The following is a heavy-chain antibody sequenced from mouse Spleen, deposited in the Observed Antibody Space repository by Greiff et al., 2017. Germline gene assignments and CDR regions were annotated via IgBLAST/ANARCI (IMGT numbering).Heavy chain of an antibody. CDR2: IWRGGST. V-gene: IGHV2-5-1*01. D-gene: IGHD1-1*01. Sequence: VQLQQSGPSLVQPSQSLSITCTVSGFSLTSYGVHWVRQSPGKGLEWLGVIWRGGSTDYNAAFMSRLSITKDNSKSQVFFKMNSLQADDTAIYYCAKPYYGSSYSAMDYWGQGTSVTVSS. CDR1: GFSLTSYG. J-gene: IGHJ4*01. CDR3: AKPYYGSSYSAMDY.